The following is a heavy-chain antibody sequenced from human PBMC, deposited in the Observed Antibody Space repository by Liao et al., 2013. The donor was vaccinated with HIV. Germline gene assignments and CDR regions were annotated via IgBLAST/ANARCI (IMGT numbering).Heavy chain of an antibody. CDR1: GGSFSGYY. D-gene: IGHD6-19*01. CDR2: INHSGST. J-gene: IGHJ4*02. CDR3: ARGRSSGWRIRFDY. Sequence: QVQLQQWGAGLLKPSETLSLTCAVYGGSFSGYYWSWIRQPPGKGLEWIGEINHSGSTNYNPSLKSRVTISVDTSKNQFSLKLSSVTAADTAVYYCARGRSSGWRIRFDYWGQGTLVTVSS. V-gene: IGHV4-34*01.